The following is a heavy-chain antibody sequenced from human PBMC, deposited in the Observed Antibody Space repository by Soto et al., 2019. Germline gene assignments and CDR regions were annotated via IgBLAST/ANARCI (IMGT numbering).Heavy chain of an antibody. CDR3: ARWPRGYSGYDLGYYYGMDV. CDR2: IYYSGST. CDR1: GGSISSSSYY. V-gene: IGHV4-39*01. J-gene: IGHJ6*02. D-gene: IGHD5-12*01. Sequence: QLQLQESGPGLVKPSETLSLTCTVSGGSISSSSYYWGWIRQPPGKGLEWIGSIYYSGSTYYNPSLKSRVTISVDTSKNQFSLKLSSVTAADTAVYYCARWPRGYSGYDLGYYYGMDVWGQGTTVTVSS.